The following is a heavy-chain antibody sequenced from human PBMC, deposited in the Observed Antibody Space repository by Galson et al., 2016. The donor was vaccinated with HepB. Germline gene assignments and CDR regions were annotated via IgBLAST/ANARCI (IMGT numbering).Heavy chain of an antibody. Sequence: SETLSLTCTVSGGSIASSDHFWGWVRQSPGRGLEWIASLFYTGNTYYNPSLKSRVTISVDTSTNQFSLRLSSVTATDTAVYFCARALDGTATKVEAWFFDLWGRGSLAIVSS. CDR3: ARALDGTATKVEAWFFDL. J-gene: IGHJ2*01. CDR2: LFYTGNT. D-gene: IGHD5-24*01. CDR1: GGSIASSDHF. V-gene: IGHV4-39*07.